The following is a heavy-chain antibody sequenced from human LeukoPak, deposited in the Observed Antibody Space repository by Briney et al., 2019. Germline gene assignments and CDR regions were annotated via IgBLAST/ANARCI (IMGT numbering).Heavy chain of an antibody. CDR3: AKAVNFWNIDY. CDR2: ISGSGGST. D-gene: IGHD1/OR15-1a*01. CDR1: LFILRNYA. J-gene: IGHJ4*02. Sequence: PGGSLRLSCLASLFILRNYAMSWVRQAPGKGLEWVSSISGSGGSTYYADSVKGRFTISRDNSKNTLYLQMNSLRAEDKAVYYCAKAVNFWNIDYWGQGTLGTVSS. V-gene: IGHV3-23*01.